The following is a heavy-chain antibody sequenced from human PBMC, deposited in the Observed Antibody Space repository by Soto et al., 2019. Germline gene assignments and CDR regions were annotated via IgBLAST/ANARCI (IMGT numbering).Heavy chain of an antibody. Sequence: SVKVSCKASGGTFSSYAISWVRQAPGQGLEWMGGIIPIFGTANYAQKFQGRVTITADESTSTAYMELSSLRSEDTAVYYCASDRWAGGIAVAGLFDYWGQGTLVTAPQ. CDR3: ASDRWAGGIAVAGLFDY. D-gene: IGHD6-19*01. V-gene: IGHV1-69*13. J-gene: IGHJ4*02. CDR1: GGTFSSYA. CDR2: IIPIFGTA.